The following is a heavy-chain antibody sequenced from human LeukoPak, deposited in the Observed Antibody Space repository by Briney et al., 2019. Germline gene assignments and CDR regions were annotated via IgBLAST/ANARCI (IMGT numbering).Heavy chain of an antibody. D-gene: IGHD1-1*01. J-gene: IGHJ5*02. CDR2: INPKSGGT. Sequence: GKPSGKPSGSPFTPYYIHWVRQAPGHRVEGRGGINPKSGGTNQAQKFPPRVTMPKDPSISPANMELSRLRSDDTAVYYCAREAGDWNDSGWFDPWGQGTLVTVSS. V-gene: IGHV1-2*02. CDR3: AREAGDWNDSGWFDP. CDR1: GSPFTPYY.